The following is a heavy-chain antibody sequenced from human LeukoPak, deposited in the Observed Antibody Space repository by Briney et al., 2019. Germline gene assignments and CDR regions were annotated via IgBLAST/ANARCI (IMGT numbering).Heavy chain of an antibody. D-gene: IGHD6-19*01. Sequence: ASVKVSCKTSGYTFTDYGISWVRQAPGQGLEWMGWISAYNGNTNYAQKLQGRVTMTTDTSTSTAYMELRSLRSDDTAVYYCASPLAVAGQGAFDIWGQGTMVTVSS. CDR3: ASPLAVAGQGAFDI. J-gene: IGHJ3*02. CDR1: GYTFTDYG. V-gene: IGHV1-18*01. CDR2: ISAYNGNT.